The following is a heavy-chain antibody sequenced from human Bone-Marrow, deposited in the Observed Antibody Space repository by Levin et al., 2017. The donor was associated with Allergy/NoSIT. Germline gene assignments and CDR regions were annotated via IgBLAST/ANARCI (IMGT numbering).Heavy chain of an antibody. CDR1: GYTLSDYG. Sequence: GGSLRLSCKPSGYTLSDYGITWVRQAPGQGLEWMGWINTYNGNTDYKQSLQGRVTMTTDTSTNTAYMELRRLRSDDTAVYYCARRFCGSGSCYPWHFAMDVWGQGTTVIVSS. CDR3: ARRFCGSGSCYPWHFAMDV. J-gene: IGHJ6*02. V-gene: IGHV1-18*04. D-gene: IGHD2-2*01. CDR2: INTYNGNT.